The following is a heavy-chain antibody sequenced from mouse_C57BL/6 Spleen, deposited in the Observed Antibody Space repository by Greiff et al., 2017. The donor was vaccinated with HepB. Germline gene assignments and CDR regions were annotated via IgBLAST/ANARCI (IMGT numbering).Heavy chain of an antibody. CDR1: GYTFTSYW. D-gene: IGHD1-1*02. V-gene: IGHV1-50*01. J-gene: IGHJ2*01. CDR2: IDPSDSYT. Sequence: QVQLQQPGAELVKPGASVKLSCKASGYTFTSYWMQWVKQRPGQGLEWIGEIDPSDSYTNYNQKFKGKATLTVDTSSSTAYMQLSSLTSEDSAVYYCASWWDYFDYWGQGTTLTVSS. CDR3: ASWWDYFDY.